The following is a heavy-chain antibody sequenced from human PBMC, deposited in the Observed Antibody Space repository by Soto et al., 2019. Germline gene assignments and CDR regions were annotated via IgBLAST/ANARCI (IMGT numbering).Heavy chain of an antibody. V-gene: IGHV3-30*18. D-gene: IGHD1-26*01. CDR2: ISYDGSNE. CDR3: AKRGAVSIDY. CDR1: GFTFSNYG. Sequence: PGGSLRLSCAGSGFTFSNYGMHWVRQAPGKGLEWVTFISYDGSNEYYADSVKGRFTISRDNSKNTLFLQMNSLRAEDTAVYYCAKRGAVSIDYWGQGTPVTVS. J-gene: IGHJ4*02.